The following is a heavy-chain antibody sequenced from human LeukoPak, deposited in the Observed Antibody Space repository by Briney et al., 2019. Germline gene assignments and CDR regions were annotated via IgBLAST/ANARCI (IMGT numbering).Heavy chain of an antibody. CDR1: GGSFSGYY. J-gene: IGHJ4*02. Sequence: SETLSLTCAVYGGSFSGYYWSWIRHPPGKGLEWIGEINHSGSTNYNPSLKSRVTISVDTSKNQFSLKLSSVTAADTAVYYCARGGGYSGYMDYWGQGTLVTVSS. CDR3: ARGGGYSGYMDY. D-gene: IGHD5-12*01. CDR2: INHSGST. V-gene: IGHV4-34*01.